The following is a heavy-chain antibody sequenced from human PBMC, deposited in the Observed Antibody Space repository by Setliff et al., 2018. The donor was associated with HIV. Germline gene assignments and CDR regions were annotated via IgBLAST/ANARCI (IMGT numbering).Heavy chain of an antibody. J-gene: IGHJ6*03. CDR1: GGSVSSYY. CDR3: ARVVRQVPASYYYYYYMDV. Sequence: LSLTCTVSGGSVSSYYWSWIRQAAGQGLEWIGLIYTGGNTYYNPSLKSRVTMSLDTSKNQFSLKVTSVTAADTAVYYCARVVRQVPASYYYYYYMDVWGKGTTVTVSS. V-gene: IGHV4-4*07. CDR2: IYTGGNT. D-gene: IGHD2-2*01.